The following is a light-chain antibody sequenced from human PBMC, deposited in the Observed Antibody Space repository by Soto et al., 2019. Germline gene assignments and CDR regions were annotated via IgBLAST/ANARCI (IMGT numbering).Light chain of an antibody. CDR1: QSVSSY. J-gene: IGKJ4*01. CDR2: DAS. CDR3: QQYDTWPLT. Sequence: EIVLTHSPSTLSLSPLERATLSCWASQSVSSYLAWYQQKPGQAPRLLIYDASNRATGIPARFSGSGSETEFALTITSLQSEDFAVYYCQQYDTWPLTFGGGTKVDIK. V-gene: IGKV3D-15*01.